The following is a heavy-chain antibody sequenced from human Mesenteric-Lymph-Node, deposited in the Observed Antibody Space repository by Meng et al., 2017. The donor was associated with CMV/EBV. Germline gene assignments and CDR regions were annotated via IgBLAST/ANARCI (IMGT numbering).Heavy chain of an antibody. CDR2: TYSRRDGT. J-gene: IGHJ6*02. V-gene: IGHV3-21*06. D-gene: IGHD3-10*01. CDR3: ASLYGSGSYYKRRYYYYVMDV. CDR1: GFTFSNYG. Sequence: GESLKISCAGTGFTFSNYGVNWVRQAPGKGLEWLSYTYSRRDGTEYADSVTGRFSVSRDSATNSVYLEMNSLRAEDTAVYYCASLYGSGSYYKRRYYYYVMDVWGQGTTVTVSS.